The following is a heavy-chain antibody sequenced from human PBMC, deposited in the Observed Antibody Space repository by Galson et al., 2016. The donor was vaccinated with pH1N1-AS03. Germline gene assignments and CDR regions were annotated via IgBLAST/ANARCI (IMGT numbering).Heavy chain of an antibody. CDR3: AKAGSARPPHMTPFDFDY. D-gene: IGHD6-6*01. CDR1: GLTFSSYA. V-gene: IGHV3-23*01. CDR2: ISDSGSSL. Sequence: SLRLSCAASGLTFSSYAMTWVRQAPGKGLEWVSAISDSGSSLYYADSVKGRFTISRDNSKNTLYLQVNSLRAEDTAVYYCAKAGSARPPHMTPFDFDYWGHGVLVTVSS. J-gene: IGHJ4*01.